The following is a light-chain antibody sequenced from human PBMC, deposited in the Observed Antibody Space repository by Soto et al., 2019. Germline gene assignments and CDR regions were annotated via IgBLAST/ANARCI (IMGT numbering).Light chain of an antibody. V-gene: IGKV1-5*01. CDR1: QSISSY. Sequence: DIQMTQSPSSLSASVGDRVTITCRASQSISSYLNWYQQKPGKAPKLLIYDASSSESGVPSRFSGSGSETEFTLTISSLQPDDFATYYCQQYNSYSTFGQGTKVDIK. J-gene: IGKJ1*01. CDR2: DAS. CDR3: QQYNSYST.